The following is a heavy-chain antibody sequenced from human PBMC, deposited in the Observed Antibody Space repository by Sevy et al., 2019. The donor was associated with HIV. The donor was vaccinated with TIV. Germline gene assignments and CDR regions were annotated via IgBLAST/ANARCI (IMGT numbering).Heavy chain of an antibody. Sequence: GGSLRLSCAASGFSFNNHWMSWVRQAPEKGLEWVANIKHDGSEKYYADSLEGRFAVSRDNAKNSLFLQINSLRVDDTAVYFCARLPTGLQSFNYLLSTYFDSWGQGTLVTVSS. J-gene: IGHJ4*02. D-gene: IGHD3-9*01. CDR1: GFSFNNHW. CDR3: ARLPTGLQSFNYLLSTYFDS. V-gene: IGHV3-7*01. CDR2: IKHDGSEK.